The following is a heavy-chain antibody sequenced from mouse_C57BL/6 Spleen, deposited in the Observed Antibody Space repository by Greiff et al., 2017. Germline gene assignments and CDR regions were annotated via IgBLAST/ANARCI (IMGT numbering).Heavy chain of an antibody. CDR1: GFTFTDYY. CDR2: IRNKANGYTT. Sequence: VKLVESGGGLVQPGGSLSLSCAASGFTFTDYYMSWVRQPPGKALEWLGFIRNKANGYTTEYSASVKGRFTISRDNSQSILYLQMKALRAKDSATYDCARYPYAMDYWGQGTSVTVSS. V-gene: IGHV7-3*01. CDR3: ARYPYAMDY. J-gene: IGHJ4*01.